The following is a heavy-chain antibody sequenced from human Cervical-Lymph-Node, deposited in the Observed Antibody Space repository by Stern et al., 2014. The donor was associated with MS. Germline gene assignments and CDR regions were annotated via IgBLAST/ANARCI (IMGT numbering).Heavy chain of an antibody. V-gene: IGHV1-18*01. CDR1: GYTFTNYG. J-gene: IGHJ4*02. Sequence: VQLVESGPEVKKPGASVKVSCKASGYTFTNYGITCVRQAPGQGLEWMGWISANNGDRKYVQRFQGRVTMTTDTSTSTAYMELRSLRSDDTAVYYCARDFDDYVGPDYWGQGTLVIVSS. D-gene: IGHD4-17*01. CDR3: ARDFDDYVGPDY. CDR2: ISANNGDR.